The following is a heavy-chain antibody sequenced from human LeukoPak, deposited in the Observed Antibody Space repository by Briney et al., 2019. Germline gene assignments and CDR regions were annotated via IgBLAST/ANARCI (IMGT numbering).Heavy chain of an antibody. CDR2: ISYDGSNK. Sequence: PGRSLRLSCAASGFTFSSYAMHWVRQAPGKGLEWVAVISYDGSNKYYADSVKGRFTISRDNSKNTLYLQMNSLRAEDTAVYYCAREFRDIVVVPAARRPLDYWGQGTLVTVSS. CDR1: GFTFSSYA. D-gene: IGHD2-2*01. CDR3: AREFRDIVVVPAARRPLDY. J-gene: IGHJ4*02. V-gene: IGHV3-30-3*01.